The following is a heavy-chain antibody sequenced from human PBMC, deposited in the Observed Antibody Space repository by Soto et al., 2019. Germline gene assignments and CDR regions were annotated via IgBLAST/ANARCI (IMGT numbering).Heavy chain of an antibody. CDR2: INHSGST. Sequence: QVQLQQWGAGLLKPSETLSLTCAVYGGSFSGYYWSWIRQPPGKGLEWIGEINHSGSTNYNPSLXSXXTISVDTSKNQFSLKLSSVTAADTAVYYCARAQGSWGQGTLVTVSS. V-gene: IGHV4-34*01. J-gene: IGHJ5*02. CDR3: ARAQGS. CDR1: GGSFSGYY.